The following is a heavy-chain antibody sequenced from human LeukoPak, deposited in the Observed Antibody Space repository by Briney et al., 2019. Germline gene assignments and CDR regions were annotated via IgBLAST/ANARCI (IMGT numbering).Heavy chain of an antibody. CDR1: GFTFSSYW. CDR2: IKQDGSEK. Sequence: PGGSLRLSCAASGFTFSSYWMSWVRQAPGKGREWVANIKQDGSEKYYVDSMKGRFTISRDNAKNSLYLQMNSLRAEDTAVYYCAKLVVVIGTINYFDYWGQGTLVTVSS. J-gene: IGHJ4*02. CDR3: AKLVVVIGTINYFDY. D-gene: IGHD2-15*01. V-gene: IGHV3-7*01.